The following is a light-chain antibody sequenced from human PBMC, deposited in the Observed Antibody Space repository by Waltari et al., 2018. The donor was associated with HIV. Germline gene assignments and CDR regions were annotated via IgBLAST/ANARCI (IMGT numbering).Light chain of an antibody. CDR1: SSDIGTYNV. Sequence: QSDLTPPASVYGSPGQSITISCTGTSSDIGTYNVFSWFQHHPGKTPKLMIYEDNQHPGTDPKPIIYGETKRPQAVYNRFSGSKSGNTASLTIFGLQGEDEADYYCCSYASSTTFEVFGSGTKVTVL. CDR3: CSYASSTTFEV. J-gene: IGLJ1*01. CDR2: NQHPGTDPKPIIYGET. V-gene: IGLV2-14*02.